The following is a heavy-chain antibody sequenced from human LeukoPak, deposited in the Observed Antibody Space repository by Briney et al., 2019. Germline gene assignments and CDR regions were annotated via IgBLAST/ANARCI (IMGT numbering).Heavy chain of an antibody. V-gene: IGHV4-59*06. Sequence: SETLSLTCTVSGGSISSYYWSWIRQHPGKGLEWIGYIYYSGSTYYNPSLKSRVTISVDTSKNQFSLKLSSVTAADTAVYYCASTYYYDSSGYYYFDYWGQGTLVTVSS. J-gene: IGHJ4*02. D-gene: IGHD3-22*01. CDR2: IYYSGST. CDR3: ASTYYYDSSGYYYFDY. CDR1: GGSISSYY.